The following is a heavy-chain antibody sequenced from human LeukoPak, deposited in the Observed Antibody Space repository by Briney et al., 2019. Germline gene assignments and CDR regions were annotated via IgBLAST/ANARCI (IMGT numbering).Heavy chain of an antibody. V-gene: IGHV4-39*01. CDR2: IYDSGST. D-gene: IGHD2-8*02. J-gene: IGHJ4*02. CDR1: GGSISSSSYY. CDR3: ARSTGGTRRLDY. Sequence: PSETLSLTCTVSGGSISSSSYYWGWIRQPPGKGLEWIGSIYDSGSTYYNPSLKSRVTISVDTSKNQFSLKLSSVTAADTAVYYCARSTGGTRRLDYWGQGTLVTVSS.